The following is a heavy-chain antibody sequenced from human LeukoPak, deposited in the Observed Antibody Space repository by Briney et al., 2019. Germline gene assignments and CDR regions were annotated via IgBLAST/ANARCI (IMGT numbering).Heavy chain of an antibody. V-gene: IGHV4-39*01. J-gene: IGHJ5*02. CDR1: GGSISSSSYY. D-gene: IGHD3-3*01. Sequence: SETLSLTCTVSGGSISSSSYYWGWIRQPPGKGLEGIGRTYYSGSTYYNPSLKSRVTISVDTSKNQFSLKLSSVTAADTAVYYCARGSKAGGYYRSARVNNWFDPWGQGTLVTVSS. CDR3: ARGSKAGGYYRSARVNNWFDP. CDR2: TYYSGST.